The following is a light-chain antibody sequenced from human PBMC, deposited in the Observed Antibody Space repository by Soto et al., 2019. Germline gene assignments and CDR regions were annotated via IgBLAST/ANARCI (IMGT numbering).Light chain of an antibody. CDR3: SSYTSSSIPYV. V-gene: IGLV2-14*01. CDR1: NSDVGGCNF. J-gene: IGLJ1*01. Sequence: QSALTQPASVSGSPGQSITISCTGTNSDVGGCNFVSWYQQHPGKAPKLMIYDVSNRPSGVSNRFSGSKSGNTASLNISGLQAEDEADYYCSSYTSSSIPYVFGIGTKLTVL. CDR2: DVS.